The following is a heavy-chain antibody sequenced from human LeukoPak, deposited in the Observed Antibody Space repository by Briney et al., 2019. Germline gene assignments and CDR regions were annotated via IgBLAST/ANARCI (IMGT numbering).Heavy chain of an antibody. V-gene: IGHV4-39*01. CDR1: GGSISSSSYY. Sequence: SETLSLTCSVSGGSISSSSYYWGWIRQPPGKGLEWIGSIYYSGSTYYNPSLKSRVTISVDTSKNQFSLKLSSVTAADTAVYYCARGLWYSGSPYYYYYYGMDVWGQGTTVTVSS. D-gene: IGHD1-26*01. CDR3: ARGLWYSGSPYYYYYYGMDV. J-gene: IGHJ6*02. CDR2: IYYSGST.